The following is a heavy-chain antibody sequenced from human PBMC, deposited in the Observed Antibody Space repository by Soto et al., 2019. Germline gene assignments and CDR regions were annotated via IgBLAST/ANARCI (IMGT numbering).Heavy chain of an antibody. CDR1: GFTFSSYW. Sequence: EVQLVESGGGLVQPGGSPRLSCAASGFTFSSYWMSWVRQAPGKGLEWVANIKQDGSEKYYVDSVKGRFTISRDSAQNSLYLQMNSLSAEDTAVYYCARGRWCSTVCHNFDYWGQGTLVTVSS. CDR3: ARGRWCSTVCHNFDY. J-gene: IGHJ4*02. D-gene: IGHD2-8*02. CDR2: IKQDGSEK. V-gene: IGHV3-7*01.